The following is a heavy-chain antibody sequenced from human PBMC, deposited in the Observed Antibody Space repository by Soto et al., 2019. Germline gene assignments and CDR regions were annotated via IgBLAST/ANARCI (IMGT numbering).Heavy chain of an antibody. CDR1: GGSISSYY. J-gene: IGHJ4*02. Sequence: SETLSLTCTVSGGSISSYYWSWIRQPPGKGLEWIGYIYYSGSTNYNPSLKSRVTISVDTSKNQVSLKVRSVTAADTAVYYCVAQMVVLDYFDYCGQGTLVTVS. V-gene: IGHV4-59*08. D-gene: IGHD3-22*01. CDR3: VAQMVVLDYFDY. CDR2: IYYSGST.